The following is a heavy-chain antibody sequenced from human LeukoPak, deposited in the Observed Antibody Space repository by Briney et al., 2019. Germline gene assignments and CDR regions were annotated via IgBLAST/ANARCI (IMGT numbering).Heavy chain of an antibody. Sequence: KPSETLSLTCTVCGGSISSGDYYWSWIRQPPGEGLEWIGYIYYSGSTYYNPSLKSRVTISVDTSKNQFSLKLSSVTAADTAVYYCARGGLAEAGTGARGTDYYYYYGMDVWGQGTTVTVSS. D-gene: IGHD6-19*01. CDR1: GGSISSGDYY. CDR2: IYYSGST. V-gene: IGHV4-30-4*01. CDR3: ARGGLAEAGTGARGTDYYYYYGMDV. J-gene: IGHJ6*02.